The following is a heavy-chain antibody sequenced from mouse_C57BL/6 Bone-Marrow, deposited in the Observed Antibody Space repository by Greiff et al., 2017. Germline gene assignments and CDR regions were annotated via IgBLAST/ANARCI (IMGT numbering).Heavy chain of an antibody. J-gene: IGHJ4*01. V-gene: IGHV14-4*01. CDR1: GFNIKDDY. CDR2: IDPENGDT. D-gene: IGHD1-1*01. Sequence: VQLQQSGAELVRPGASVKLSCTASGFNIKDDYMHWVKQRPEQGLEWIGWIDPENGDTEYASKFQGKATITANTSSNTAYLQLSSLTSEDTAVYNCTTSYYYDSRYADMDYWGQGTSVTVSS. CDR3: TTSYYYDSRYADMDY.